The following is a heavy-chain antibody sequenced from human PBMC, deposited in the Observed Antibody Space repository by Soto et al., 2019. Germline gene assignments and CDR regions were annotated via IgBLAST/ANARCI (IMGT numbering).Heavy chain of an antibody. J-gene: IGHJ6*02. CDR1: GGSFSGYY. Sequence: SETLSLTCAVYGGSFSGYYWSWIRQPPGKGLEWIGEINHSGSTNYNPSLKSRVTISVDTSKNQFSLKLSSVTAADTAVYYCARSGIAVAGNYYYYYYGMDVWGQGTTVTVSS. V-gene: IGHV4-34*01. CDR3: ARSGIAVAGNYYYYYYGMDV. D-gene: IGHD6-19*01. CDR2: INHSGST.